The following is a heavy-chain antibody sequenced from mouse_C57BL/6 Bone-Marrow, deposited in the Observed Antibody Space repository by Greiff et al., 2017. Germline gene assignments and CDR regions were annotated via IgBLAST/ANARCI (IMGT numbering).Heavy chain of an antibody. CDR2: IYPGDGDT. J-gene: IGHJ2*01. CDR1: GYAFSTYW. CDR3: ARDWDDFDY. V-gene: IGHV1-80*01. D-gene: IGHD4-1*01. Sequence: VQLQQSGAELVKPGASVKISCKVSGYAFSTYWMNWVKQRPGKGLEWIGQIYPGDGDTNYNGKFTGKATLTADKSSRAAYMQLSSLTSEDAAVYFCARDWDDFDYWGQGTTLTVSS.